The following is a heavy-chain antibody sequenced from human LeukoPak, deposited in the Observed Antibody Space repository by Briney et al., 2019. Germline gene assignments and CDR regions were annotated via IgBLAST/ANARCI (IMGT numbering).Heavy chain of an antibody. D-gene: IGHD6-13*01. J-gene: IGHJ6*03. Sequence: GGSLRLSCAASGFTFSSYSMNWVRQAPGKGLEWVSYISSSSSTIYYAGSVKGRFTISRDNAKNSLYLQMNSLRAEDTAVYYCARDPSSWYYYYMDVWGKGTTVTVSS. CDR1: GFTFSSYS. CDR3: ARDPSSWYYYYMDV. CDR2: ISSSSSTI. V-gene: IGHV3-48*01.